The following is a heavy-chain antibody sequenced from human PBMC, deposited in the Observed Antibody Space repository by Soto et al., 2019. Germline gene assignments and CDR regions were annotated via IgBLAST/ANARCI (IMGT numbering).Heavy chain of an antibody. CDR2: IYYSGST. Sequence: SETLSLTCTVSGGSISIYYWSWIRQPPGKGLEWIGYIYYSGSTNYNPSLKSRVTISVDTSKNQFSLKLSSVTAADTAVYYCARGSRILRYFDWLGVYFDYWGQGTLVTVSS. D-gene: IGHD3-9*01. CDR1: GGSISIYY. V-gene: IGHV4-59*01. CDR3: ARGSRILRYFDWLGVYFDY. J-gene: IGHJ4*02.